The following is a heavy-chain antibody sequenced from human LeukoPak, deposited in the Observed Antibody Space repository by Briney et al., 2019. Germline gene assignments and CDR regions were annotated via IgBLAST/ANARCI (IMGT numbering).Heavy chain of an antibody. Sequence: GGSLRLSCAASGFTFSTYWMSWVRQAPGRGLEWVANIKHDGSEKFYVDSVRGRFTISRDNAKNSLYLQLNSLRAEDTALSYCARITGIEAAGDYWGQGTLVTVSS. D-gene: IGHD6-13*01. V-gene: IGHV3-7*04. CDR3: ARITGIEAAGDY. J-gene: IGHJ4*02. CDR2: IKHDGSEK. CDR1: GFTFSTYW.